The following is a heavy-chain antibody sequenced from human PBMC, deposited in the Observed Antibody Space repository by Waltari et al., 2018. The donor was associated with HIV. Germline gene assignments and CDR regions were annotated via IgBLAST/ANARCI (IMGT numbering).Heavy chain of an antibody. J-gene: IGHJ4*02. D-gene: IGHD3-22*01. CDR3: ARDRGTIYYDSSGYYYFDY. CDR2: ISAYNGNT. CDR1: GYTFARHA. V-gene: IGHV1-18*01. Sequence: QVHLSQSGAELTNPGAASQVPCRASGYTFARHAIREVGLPPCHLPEWMGWISAYNGNTNYAQKLQGRVTMTTDTSTSTAYMELRSLRSDDTAVYYCARDRGTIYYDSSGYYYFDYWGQGTLVTVSS.